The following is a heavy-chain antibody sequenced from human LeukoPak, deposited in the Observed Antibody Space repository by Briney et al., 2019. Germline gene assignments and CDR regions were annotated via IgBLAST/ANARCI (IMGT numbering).Heavy chain of an antibody. CDR3: ARDGSGHVFDY. CDR1: GLTFSTYA. V-gene: IGHV3-66*01. CDR2: IYRDGST. J-gene: IGHJ4*02. D-gene: IGHD3-10*01. Sequence: GGSLRLSCAASGLTFSTYAMSWVRQAPGKGLEWVSVIYRDGSTYYADSVKGRFTISRDNSRDTLYLQMNSLRADDTAMYYCARDGSGHVFDYWGQGTLVTVSS.